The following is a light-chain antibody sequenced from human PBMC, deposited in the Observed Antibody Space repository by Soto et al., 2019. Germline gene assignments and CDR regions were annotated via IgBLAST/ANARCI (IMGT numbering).Light chain of an antibody. CDR2: GAS. CDR1: QSLDSRF. V-gene: IGKV3D-15*01. CDR3: QQYNHWPPT. J-gene: IGKJ1*01. Sequence: IVMTQSPGTLSLSPGERATLSCTASQSLDSRFLAWYQQKPGQAPRLLISGASSRAAGIPDRFSGSGSGTEFTLTITSLRSEDFAVYYCQQYNHWPPTFGHGTKVDI.